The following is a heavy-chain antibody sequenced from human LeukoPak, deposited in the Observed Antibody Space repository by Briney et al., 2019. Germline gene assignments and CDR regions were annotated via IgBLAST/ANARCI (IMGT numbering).Heavy chain of an antibody. V-gene: IGHV3-23*01. Sequence: SGGSLRLSCAASGFTFSSYAMSWVRQAPGKGLEWVSSVSGSGGYTYYAGSVKGRFTISRDNSKSTLYLQMNSLRAEDTAIYYWRTHQPNYYDSGGHYHRRAGDHGGMGTMVTVS. CDR2: VSGSGGYT. J-gene: IGHJ4*02. D-gene: IGHD3-22*01. CDR1: GFTFSSYA. CDR3: RTHQPNYYDSGGHYHRRAGDH.